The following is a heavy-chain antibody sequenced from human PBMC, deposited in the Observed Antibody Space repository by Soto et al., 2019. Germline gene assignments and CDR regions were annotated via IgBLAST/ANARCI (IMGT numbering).Heavy chain of an antibody. D-gene: IGHD2-15*01. CDR3: DKEFGQGFFYGMYV. Sequence: GPSMRLSCAASGFPFSSYTMHWVRQGTGKGLEWVPLISWDGVSTYYADSVKGRFTISRDNSKNSLYLQMNSLRTEDTALYYCDKEFGQGFFYGMYVWGQGTTVTVSS. CDR1: GFPFSSYT. J-gene: IGHJ6*02. V-gene: IGHV3-43*01. CDR2: ISWDGVST.